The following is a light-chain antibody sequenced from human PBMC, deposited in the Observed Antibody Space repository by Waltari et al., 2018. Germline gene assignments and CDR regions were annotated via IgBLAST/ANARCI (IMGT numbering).Light chain of an antibody. Sequence: LTQSPGPLPLSPGERATLSSRASQSITKYFAWYQQKPGQAPRLLIYDASNRATCIPDRFSGSGYGTDFSLTSSRLEPEDYAVYYCQKYGSVPATFGRGTKVEIE. CDR1: QSITKY. J-gene: IGKJ1*01. CDR2: DAS. CDR3: QKYGSVPAT. V-gene: IGKV3-20*01.